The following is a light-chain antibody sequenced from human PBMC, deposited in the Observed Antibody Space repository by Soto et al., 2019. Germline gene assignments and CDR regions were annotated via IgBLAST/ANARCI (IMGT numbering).Light chain of an antibody. Sequence: EIILTQSPGTLALSPGDGATLSCRASQTVNRNYLAWYHQRPGQPPRLLIYGVSNRASGVPDRFSGDGSGTEFTRTIGSLDPYEFGVYYCQQYIDSPRTFGQGTRVEVK. CDR3: QQYIDSPRT. CDR2: GVS. V-gene: IGKV3-20*01. J-gene: IGKJ1*01. CDR1: QTVNRNY.